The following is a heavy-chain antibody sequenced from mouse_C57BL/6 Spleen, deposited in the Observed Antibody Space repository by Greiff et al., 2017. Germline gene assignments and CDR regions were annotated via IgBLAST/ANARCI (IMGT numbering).Heavy chain of an antibody. CDR2: IYPGDGDT. V-gene: IGHV1-80*01. D-gene: IGHD1-1*01. J-gene: IGHJ2*01. CDR3: ARWYYGSSPFDY. CDR1: GYAFSSYW. Sequence: VQLQQSGAELVKPGASVKISCKASGYAFSSYWMNWVKQRPGKGLEWIGQIYPGDGDTNYNGKFKGKATLTADKSSSTAYMQLSSLTSKDSAVYFCARWYYGSSPFDYWGQGTTLTVSS.